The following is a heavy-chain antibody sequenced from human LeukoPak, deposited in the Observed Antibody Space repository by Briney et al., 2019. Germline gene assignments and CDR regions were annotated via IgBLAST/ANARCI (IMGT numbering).Heavy chain of an antibody. J-gene: IGHJ3*02. CDR1: GFTFDDYA. CDR2: ISGDGGST. Sequence: GGSLRLSCAASGFTFDDYAMHWVRQAPGKGLEWVSLISGDGGSTYYADSVKGRFTISRDNGKNSLYLQMNSLTAEDTAVYYCARELGVSRAFDIWGQGTMVTVS. D-gene: IGHD6-6*01. CDR3: ARELGVSRAFDI. V-gene: IGHV3-43*02.